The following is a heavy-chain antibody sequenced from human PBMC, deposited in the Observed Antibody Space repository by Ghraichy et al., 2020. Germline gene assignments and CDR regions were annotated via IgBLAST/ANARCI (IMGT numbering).Heavy chain of an antibody. CDR3: ARGVLRVLEWLIHENYHYYAMDV. J-gene: IGHJ6*02. Sequence: SVKVSCKASGGTFSSYGFSWVRQAPGQGLEWMGGIIPMFGTVNYAQKFQGRVTITADESTSTAYMELSSLRSEDTAVYYCARGVLRVLEWLIHENYHYYAMDVWGQGTTVTVSS. CDR2: IIPMFGTV. CDR1: GGTFSSYG. D-gene: IGHD3-3*01. V-gene: IGHV1-69*13.